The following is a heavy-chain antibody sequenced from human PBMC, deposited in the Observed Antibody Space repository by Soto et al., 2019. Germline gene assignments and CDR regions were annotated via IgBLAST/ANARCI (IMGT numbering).Heavy chain of an antibody. CDR2: IKQDGSEK. J-gene: IGHJ3*02. CDR1: GFTFSSYW. Sequence: GGSLRLSCAASGFTFSSYWMSWVRQAPGKGLEWVANIKQDGSEKYYVDSVKGRFTISRDNAKNSLYLQMNSLRAEDTAVYYCASGGWYYYDSSGYDAFDIWGQGTMVTVSS. V-gene: IGHV3-7*01. CDR3: ASGGWYYYDSSGYDAFDI. D-gene: IGHD3-22*01.